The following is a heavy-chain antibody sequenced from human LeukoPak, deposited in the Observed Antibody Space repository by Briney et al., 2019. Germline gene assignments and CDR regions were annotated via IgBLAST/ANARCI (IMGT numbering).Heavy chain of an antibody. CDR1: GFTFSSYD. CDR3: ARGLRFGELSVSGPYGMDV. Sequence: GGSLRLSCAASGFTFSSYDMHWVRQATGKGLEWVSAIGTAGDTYYPGSVKGRFTISRENAKNSLYLQMNSLRAGDTTVYYWARGLRFGELSVSGPYGMDVWGQGTTVTVSS. J-gene: IGHJ6*02. D-gene: IGHD3-10*01. CDR2: IGTAGDT. V-gene: IGHV3-13*01.